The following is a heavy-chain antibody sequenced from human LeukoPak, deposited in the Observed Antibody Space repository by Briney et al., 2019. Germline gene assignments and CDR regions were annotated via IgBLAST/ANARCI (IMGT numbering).Heavy chain of an antibody. Sequence: GGSLRLSCAASGFTFSSYGMHWVRQAPGKGLEWVAVIWYGGSNKYYADSVKGRFTISRDNSKNTLYLQMNSLRAEDTAVYYCAKGEGGDYWGQGTLVTVSS. V-gene: IGHV3-30*02. CDR3: AKGEGGDY. J-gene: IGHJ4*02. D-gene: IGHD1-26*01. CDR2: IWYGGSNK. CDR1: GFTFSSYG.